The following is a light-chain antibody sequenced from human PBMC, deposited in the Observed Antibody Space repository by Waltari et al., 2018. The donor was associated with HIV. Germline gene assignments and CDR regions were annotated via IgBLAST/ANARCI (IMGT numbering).Light chain of an antibody. CDR3: QQYYNWPPLT. CDR2: GAS. V-gene: IGKV3-15*01. Sequence: EIVMTQSPATLSVSPGERATLSCRTSQSVSSNLAWYQQKPGQAPRLLIYGASTRATDIPARFSGSGSGTEFTLTISSLQSEDFAVYYCQQYYNWPPLTFGGGTKVEV. CDR1: QSVSSN. J-gene: IGKJ4*01.